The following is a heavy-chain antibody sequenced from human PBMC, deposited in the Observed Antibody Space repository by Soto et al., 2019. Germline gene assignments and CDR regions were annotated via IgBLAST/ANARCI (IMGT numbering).Heavy chain of an antibody. CDR3: ARDRVCSSDYYYYMDV. J-gene: IGHJ6*03. CDR1: GFTVSSNY. CDR2: IYSGGST. V-gene: IGHV3-53*01. Sequence: GGSLRLSCAASGFTVSSNYMSWVRQAPGKGLEWVSVIYSGGSTYYADSVKGRFTISRDNSKNTLYLQMNSLRAEDTAVYYCARDRVCSSDYYYYMDVWGKGTTVTVSS. D-gene: IGHD6-6*01.